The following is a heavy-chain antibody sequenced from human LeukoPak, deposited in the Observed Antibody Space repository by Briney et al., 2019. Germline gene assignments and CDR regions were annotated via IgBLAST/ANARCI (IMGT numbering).Heavy chain of an antibody. V-gene: IGHV3-23*01. CDR3: ARGNYYDSDVYYYKLDY. D-gene: IGHD3-22*01. CDR2: ISGSGGST. J-gene: IGHJ4*02. Sequence: PGGSLRLSCAASGFTFDDYGMSWVRQAPGKGLEWVSAISGSGGSTYYADSVKGRFTISRDNAKNSLYLQMNSLRVEDTAVYYCARGNYYDSDVYYYKLDYWGQGTLVTVSS. CDR1: GFTFDDYG.